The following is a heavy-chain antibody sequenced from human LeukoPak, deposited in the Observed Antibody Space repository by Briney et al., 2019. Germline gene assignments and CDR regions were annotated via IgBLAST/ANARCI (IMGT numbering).Heavy chain of an antibody. CDR3: AKDRDTMVRGALDY. CDR2: INPNSGGT. J-gene: IGHJ4*02. V-gene: IGHV1-2*02. Sequence: ASVKVSCKASGYTFTGYYMHWVRQAPGQGLEWMGWINPNSGGTNYAQKFQGRVTMTRDTSISTAYMELSRLRSDDTAVYYCAKDRDTMVRGALDYWGQGTLVTVSS. CDR1: GYTFTGYY. D-gene: IGHD3-10*01.